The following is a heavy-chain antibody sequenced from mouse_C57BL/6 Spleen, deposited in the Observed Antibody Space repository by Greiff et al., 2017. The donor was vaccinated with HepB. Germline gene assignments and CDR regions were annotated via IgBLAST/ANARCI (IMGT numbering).Heavy chain of an antibody. CDR1: GYAFSSSW. J-gene: IGHJ1*03. D-gene: IGHD1-1*01. CDR2: IYPGDGDT. V-gene: IGHV1-82*01. Sequence: LEESGPELVKPGASVKISCKASGYAFSSSWMNWVKQRPGKGLEWIGRIYPGDGDTNYNGKFKGKATLTADKSSSNAYMQLSSLTSEDSAVYFCARDYGSSYWYFDVWGTGTTVTVSS. CDR3: ARDYGSSYWYFDV.